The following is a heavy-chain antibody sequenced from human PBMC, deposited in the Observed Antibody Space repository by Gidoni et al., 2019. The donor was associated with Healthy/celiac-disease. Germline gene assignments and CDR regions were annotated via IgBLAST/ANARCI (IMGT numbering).Heavy chain of an antibody. Sequence: EVQLVESGGGLVQPGGSLRLSCAASGFTFSSYSMNWVRQAPGKGLEWVSYISSSSSTIYYADSVKGRFTISRDNAKNSLYLQMNSLRAEDTAVYYCARDHYDIWHDWVPWYFDLWGRGTLVTVSS. D-gene: IGHD3-9*01. CDR3: ARDHYDIWHDWVPWYFDL. CDR2: ISSSSSTI. CDR1: GFTFSSYS. J-gene: IGHJ2*01. V-gene: IGHV3-48*01.